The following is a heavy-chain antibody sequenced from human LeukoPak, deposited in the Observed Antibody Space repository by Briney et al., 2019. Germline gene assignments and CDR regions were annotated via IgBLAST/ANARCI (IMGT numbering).Heavy chain of an antibody. CDR2: IYSGGSP. D-gene: IGHD7-27*01. Sequence: GGSLRLSCAASGFTVSTNYMSWVRQSPGKGLEWVSVIYSGGSPYYADSVKGRFTISRDNSKNTLYLQMNSLRVEDTAMYYCARKLGTVDDYWGQGTLVTVSP. J-gene: IGHJ4*02. CDR3: ARKLGTVDDY. CDR1: GFTVSTNY. V-gene: IGHV3-53*01.